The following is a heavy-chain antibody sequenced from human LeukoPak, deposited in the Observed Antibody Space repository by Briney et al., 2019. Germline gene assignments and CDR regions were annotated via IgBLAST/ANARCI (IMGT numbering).Heavy chain of an antibody. CDR2: IKQDGSEK. Sequence: PGGSLRLSCAAAGFTLSSYWMSWVRQAPGKGVEWGANIKQDGSEKYYVDSVKGRFTISRDTAKNSLYLQMNSLRAEDTAVYYCARDREWELPADAFDIWGQGTMVTVSS. CDR1: GFTLSSYW. CDR3: ARDREWELPADAFDI. J-gene: IGHJ3*02. D-gene: IGHD1-26*01. V-gene: IGHV3-7*01.